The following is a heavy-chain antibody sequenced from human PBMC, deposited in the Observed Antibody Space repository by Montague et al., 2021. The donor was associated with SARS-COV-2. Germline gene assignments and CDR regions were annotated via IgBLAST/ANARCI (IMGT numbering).Heavy chain of an antibody. Sequence: SLRLSCAASGFIFSNFAFHWVRQAPGKGLEWVAIITYDGIDKFYADSVKGRFVISRDNSKNTLYLRMNSLTPEDTAVYYCARDRVPPDYGDVFDLWGQGTLVTVSS. V-gene: IGHV3-30*09. J-gene: IGHJ3*01. CDR3: ARDRVPPDYGDVFDL. CDR2: ITYDGIDK. D-gene: IGHD4/OR15-4a*01. CDR1: GFIFSNFA.